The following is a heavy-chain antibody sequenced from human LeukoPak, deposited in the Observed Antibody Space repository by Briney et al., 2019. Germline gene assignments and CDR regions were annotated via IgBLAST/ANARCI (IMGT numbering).Heavy chain of an antibody. V-gene: IGHV3-30-3*01. CDR3: VKDRMGTYTLDD. CDR1: GFTFSNYA. CDR2: ISDDGSTQ. J-gene: IGHJ4*02. Sequence: PGRSLRLSCAATGFTFSNYAIHWGRQAPGKGLEWVAFISDDGSTQHYADSEKGRFTISRDNSKNTLNLQMNSLSAEDTAVYYLVKDRMGTYTLDDWGQGTLVTVSS. D-gene: IGHD3-16*01.